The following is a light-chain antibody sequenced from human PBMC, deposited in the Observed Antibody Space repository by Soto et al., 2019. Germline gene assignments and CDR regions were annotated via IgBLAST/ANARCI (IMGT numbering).Light chain of an antibody. CDR3: QQSYTTPWT. J-gene: IGKJ1*01. Sequence: DIQMTQSPSSLSASVGDRVTITCRASQSISSYLNWYHQKPGKAPKLLIYSASSLHSRVPSRFSGSGSGTDFTLTISSLQPEDFETYYCQQSYTTPWTFGQGTKVEIK. V-gene: IGKV1-39*01. CDR2: SAS. CDR1: QSISSY.